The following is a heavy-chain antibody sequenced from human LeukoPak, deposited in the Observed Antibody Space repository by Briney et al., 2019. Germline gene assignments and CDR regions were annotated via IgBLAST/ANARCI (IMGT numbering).Heavy chain of an antibody. CDR2: IIPILGIA. CDR1: GGTFSSYN. Sequence: SVKVSCKASGGTFSSYNISWVRQAPGQGLEWMGRIIPILGIANYAQKFQGRVTITADKSTSTAYMELSSLRSEDTAVYYCARGGSSSWSFYYWGQGTLVTVSS. CDR3: ARGGSSSWSFYY. J-gene: IGHJ4*02. V-gene: IGHV1-69*02. D-gene: IGHD6-13*01.